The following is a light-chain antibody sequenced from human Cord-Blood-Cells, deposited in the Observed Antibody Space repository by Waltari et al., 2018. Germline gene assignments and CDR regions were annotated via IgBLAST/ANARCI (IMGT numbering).Light chain of an antibody. CDR1: QSISPY. CDR3: EESNSTPPCT. V-gene: IGKV1-39*01. CDR2: AAS. J-gene: IGKJ2*02. Sequence: DIQLTQSPSSLSPSVGHRVTITCRARQSISPYLNWYQQKPGKAPKLLIYAASNLQSGVPLRFSGSGSGTESTLNSGRLQPEECARYYCEESNSTPPCTFGQGTKVEIK.